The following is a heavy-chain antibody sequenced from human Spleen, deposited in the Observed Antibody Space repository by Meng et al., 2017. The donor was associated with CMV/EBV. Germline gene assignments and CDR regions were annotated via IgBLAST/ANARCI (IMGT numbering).Heavy chain of an antibody. CDR3: ATTTVTTYFGY. CDR2: IYYSGST. CDR1: GGSISSSSYY. J-gene: IGHJ4*02. D-gene: IGHD4-17*01. V-gene: IGHV4-39*01. Sequence: CTVSGGSISSSSYYWGWIRQPPGKGLEWIGSIYYSGSTYYNPSLKSRVTISVDTSKNQFSLKLSSVTAADTAVYYCATTTVTTYFGYWGQGTLVTVSS.